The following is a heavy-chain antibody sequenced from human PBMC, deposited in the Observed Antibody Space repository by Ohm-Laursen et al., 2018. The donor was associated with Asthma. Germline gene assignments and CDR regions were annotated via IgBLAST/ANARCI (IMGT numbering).Heavy chain of an antibody. J-gene: IGHJ4*02. CDR1: GFTFSSYG. V-gene: IGHV3-30*03. Sequence: SLRLSCAASGFTFSSYGMHWVRQAPGKGLEWVAVISYDGSNKYYADSVKGRFTISRDNSKNTLYLQMNSLRAEDTAVYYCARDDPIVVAIDYWGQGTLVTVSS. D-gene: IGHD2-21*01. CDR3: ARDDPIVVAIDY. CDR2: ISYDGSNK.